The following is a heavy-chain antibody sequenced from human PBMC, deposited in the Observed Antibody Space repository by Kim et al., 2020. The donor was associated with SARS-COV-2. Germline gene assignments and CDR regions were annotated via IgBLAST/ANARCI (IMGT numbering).Heavy chain of an antibody. CDR1: GGSFSGYY. D-gene: IGHD3-10*01. CDR2: INHSGST. V-gene: IGHV4-34*01. J-gene: IGHJ6*02. Sequence: SETLSLTCAVHGGSFSGYYWSWIRQPPGKGLEWIGEINHSGSTNYNPSLKSRVTISVDTSKNQFSLKLSSVTAADTAVYYCASRFSGYSYYYYGMDVWGQGTTVTVSS. CDR3: ASRFSGYSYYYYGMDV.